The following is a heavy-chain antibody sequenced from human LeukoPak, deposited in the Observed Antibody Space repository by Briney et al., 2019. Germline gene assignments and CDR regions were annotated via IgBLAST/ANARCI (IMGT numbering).Heavy chain of an antibody. CDR3: KQKTAYEILTGYDY. J-gene: IGHJ4*02. CDR2: ISGSGGST. V-gene: IGHV3-23*01. D-gene: IGHD3-9*01. CDR1: GFTFSRYG. Sequence: PGGSLRLSCAASGFTFSRYGRSWTRQASGKGLEGVSAISGSGGSTYYADSVKGRFTISRDNSKNTLYLQMNSLRAEDTAVFFFKQKTAYEILTGYDYWGQGTLVTVSS.